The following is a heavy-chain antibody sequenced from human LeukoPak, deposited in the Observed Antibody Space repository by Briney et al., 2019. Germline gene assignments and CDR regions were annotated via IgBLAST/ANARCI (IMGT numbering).Heavy chain of an antibody. CDR2: ISSSTSYI. Sequence: GGSLRLSCGASGFTFSTCTLNWVRQAPGKGLEWVSSISSSTSYIYYADSVKGRFTISRDNAKNSLYLQMNSLRAEDTALYYCARVPSDRTKYMDVWGKGTTVTVSS. D-gene: IGHD2-15*01. V-gene: IGHV3-21*01. J-gene: IGHJ6*03. CDR3: ARVPSDRTKYMDV. CDR1: GFTFSTCT.